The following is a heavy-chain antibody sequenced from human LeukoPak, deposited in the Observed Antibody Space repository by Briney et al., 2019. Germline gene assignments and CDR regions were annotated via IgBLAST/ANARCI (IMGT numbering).Heavy chain of an antibody. CDR3: AKDFWSGYYPKY. CDR1: GFTFSSYA. V-gene: IGHV3-23*01. J-gene: IGHJ4*02. CDR2: SGSGGST. Sequence: QPGGSLRLSCAASGFTFSSYAMSWVRQAPGKGLEWVSGSGSGGSTHYADSVKGRFTISRDNSKNTLYLQMNSPRAEDTAVYYCAKDFWSGYYPKYWGQGTLVTVSS. D-gene: IGHD3-3*01.